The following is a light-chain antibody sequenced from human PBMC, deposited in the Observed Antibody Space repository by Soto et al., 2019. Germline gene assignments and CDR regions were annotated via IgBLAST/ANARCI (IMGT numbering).Light chain of an antibody. CDR3: QQYGSSYPWT. CDR1: QSVSSNY. J-gene: IGKJ1*01. Sequence: EIVVTQSPGTLSLSPGERATLSCMAIQSVSSNYLAWYQQKPGQAPRLVIYGASSRATGIPDRFSGSGSGTDFTLTIRRLEHEDFAVYYCQQYGSSYPWTFGQGTKVDIK. V-gene: IGKV3-20*01. CDR2: GAS.